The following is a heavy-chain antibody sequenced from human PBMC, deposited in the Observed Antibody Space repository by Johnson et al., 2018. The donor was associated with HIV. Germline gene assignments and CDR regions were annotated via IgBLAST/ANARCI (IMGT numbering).Heavy chain of an antibody. Sequence: QVQLVESGGGVVQPGRSLRLSCAASGFTFSSYAMHWVRQAPGKGLEWVAVISYDGSNKYYADSVKGRFTISRDNSKNTLYLQMGSLRAEDMAVYYCARGITMIVVDAFDIWGQGTMVTVSS. D-gene: IGHD3-22*01. CDR3: ARGITMIVVDAFDI. CDR1: GFTFSSYA. CDR2: ISYDGSNK. V-gene: IGHV3-30*14. J-gene: IGHJ3*02.